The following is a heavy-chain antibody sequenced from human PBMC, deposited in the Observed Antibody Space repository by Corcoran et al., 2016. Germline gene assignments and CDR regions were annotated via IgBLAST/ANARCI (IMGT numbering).Heavy chain of an antibody. CDR3: ARGRGYTMFGVVRDAFDI. CDR2: INHSGST. J-gene: IGHJ3*02. V-gene: IGHV4-34*01. Sequence: QVQLQQWGAGLLKPSETLSLTCAVYGGSFSGYYWSWIRQPPGKGLEWIGEINHSGSTNYNPSLKSRVTISVDTSKNQFSLKLSSVTAADTAVYYCARGRGYTMFGVVRDAFDIWGQGTMVTVSS. CDR1: GGSFSGYY. D-gene: IGHD3-3*01.